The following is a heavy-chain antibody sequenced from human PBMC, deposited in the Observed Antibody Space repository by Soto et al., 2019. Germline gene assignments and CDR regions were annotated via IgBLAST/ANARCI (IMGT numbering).Heavy chain of an antibody. CDR1: GFTFSSYA. Sequence: QVQLVESGGGVVQPGRSLRLSCAASGFTFSSYAMHWVRQAPGKGLEWVAVISYHGSNIYYADSLKGRFTISRDNSKNTLYLQMNSLRADDTVVYYCAKVRYFDSSGYWDDYWGQGTLVTVSS. CDR2: ISYHGSNI. V-gene: IGHV3-30*18. D-gene: IGHD3-22*01. CDR3: AKVRYFDSSGYWDDY. J-gene: IGHJ4*02.